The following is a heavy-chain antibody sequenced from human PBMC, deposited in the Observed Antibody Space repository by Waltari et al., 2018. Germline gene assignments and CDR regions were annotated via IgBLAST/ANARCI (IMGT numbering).Heavy chain of an antibody. J-gene: IGHJ5*02. CDR3: ARGDIALGGAPFDP. V-gene: IGHV4-34*01. CDR1: GGSFSGYY. D-gene: IGHD5-12*01. Sequence: QVQLQQWGAGLLKPSENLSLTCAVYGGSFSGYYWSWIRQPPGTPGKGLEWIGEINHSGSTSYNPSLKSRVTISVDTSKNQFSLKLTSVTAADTAVYYCARGDIALGGAPFDPWGQGTLVTVSS. CDR2: INHSGST.